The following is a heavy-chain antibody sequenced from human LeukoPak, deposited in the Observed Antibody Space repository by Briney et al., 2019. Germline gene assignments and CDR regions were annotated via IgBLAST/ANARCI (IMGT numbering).Heavy chain of an antibody. J-gene: IGHJ4*02. D-gene: IGHD5-18*01. CDR3: ARGAGGYSYGYYFDY. V-gene: IGHV1-69*05. Sequence: SVKVFCKASGGTFSSYAISWVRQAPGQGLEWMGGIIPIFGAANYAQKFQGRVTITTDESTSTAYMELRSLRSEDTAVYYCARGAGGYSYGYYFDYWGQGTLVTVSS. CDR2: IIPIFGAA. CDR1: GGTFSSYA.